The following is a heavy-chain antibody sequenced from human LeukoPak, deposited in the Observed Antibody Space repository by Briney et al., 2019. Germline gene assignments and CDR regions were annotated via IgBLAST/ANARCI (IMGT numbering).Heavy chain of an antibody. CDR2: IYKNAIT. J-gene: IGHJ6*03. Sequence: PGGSLRLSCAASGFTFSSNYMTWVRQAPGKGLEWVSVIYKNAITYYSDTVKGRCTISRDNNKNTLYLQMNSLRADDTAVYYCARSLRVRGVPDYMDVWGKGTTVTISS. CDR3: ARSLRVRGVPDYMDV. CDR1: GFTFSSNY. D-gene: IGHD3-10*01. V-gene: IGHV3-53*01.